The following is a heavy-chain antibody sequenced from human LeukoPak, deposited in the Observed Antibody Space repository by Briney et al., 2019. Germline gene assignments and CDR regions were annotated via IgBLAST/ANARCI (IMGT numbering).Heavy chain of an antibody. V-gene: IGHV4-59*01. CDR1: GGSISSYY. D-gene: IGHD6-19*01. Sequence: SETLSLTCTVSGGSISSYYWSWIRQPPGKGLEWIGYIYYSGSTNYNPSLKSRVTISVDTSKNQFSLKLSSVTAADTAVYYCARAESSGRYWFDPWGQGTLVTVSS. J-gene: IGHJ5*02. CDR2: IYYSGST. CDR3: ARAESSGRYWFDP.